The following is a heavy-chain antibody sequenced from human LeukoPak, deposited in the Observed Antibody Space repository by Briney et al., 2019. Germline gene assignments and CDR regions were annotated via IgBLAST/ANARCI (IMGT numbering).Heavy chain of an antibody. Sequence: PGGSLRLSCAASGFTFSSYAMTWVRQAPGKGLEWVSSISSSSSYIYYADSVKGRFTISRDNAKNSLYLQMNSLRAEDTAVYYCARGIAARPNWFDPWGQGTLVTVSS. CDR3: ARGIAARPNWFDP. D-gene: IGHD6-6*01. J-gene: IGHJ5*02. V-gene: IGHV3-21*01. CDR1: GFTFSSYA. CDR2: ISSSSSYI.